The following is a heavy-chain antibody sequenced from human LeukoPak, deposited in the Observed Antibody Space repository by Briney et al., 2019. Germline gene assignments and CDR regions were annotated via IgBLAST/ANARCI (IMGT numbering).Heavy chain of an antibody. CDR2: ISTTGGST. Sequence: GGSLRLSCAASGFTFSSYAMNWVRQAPGEGLEWVSTISTTGGSTYYADSVKGRFTISRDNSKNTLYLQMNSLRAGDTAVYYCARDLVGAAWNYWGQGTLVTVSS. CDR3: ARDLVGAAWNY. J-gene: IGHJ4*02. D-gene: IGHD1-26*01. V-gene: IGHV3-23*01. CDR1: GFTFSSYA.